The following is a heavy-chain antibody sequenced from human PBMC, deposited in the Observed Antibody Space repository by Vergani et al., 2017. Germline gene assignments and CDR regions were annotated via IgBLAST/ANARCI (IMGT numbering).Heavy chain of an antibody. Sequence: QVQLVQSGAEVKKPGSSVKVSCKASGGTFSSYTISWVRQAPGQGLEWMGWINPNSGGTNYAQKFQGRVTMTRDTSISTAYMELSRLRSDDTAVYYCARGAPNYSNYGWFDPWGQGTLVTVSS. J-gene: IGHJ5*02. CDR1: GGTFSSYT. CDR2: INPNSGGT. CDR3: ARGAPNYSNYGWFDP. V-gene: IGHV1-2*02. D-gene: IGHD4-11*01.